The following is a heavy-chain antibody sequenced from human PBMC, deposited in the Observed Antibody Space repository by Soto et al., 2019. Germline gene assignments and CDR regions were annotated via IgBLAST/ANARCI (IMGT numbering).Heavy chain of an antibody. CDR1: GFTVSRNY. D-gene: IGHD3-3*01. CDR2: IYSGHTT. V-gene: IGHV3-53*01. J-gene: IGHJ4*02. Sequence: GSLRLSCAASGFTVSRNYMTWVRQAPGKGLEWVSVIYSGHTTYYADSVEGRFTISRDDSKSTLYLQMNSLRVEDTAVYYCVRGPSDHKLRLVEWPYGDYWGQGALVTVSS. CDR3: VRGPSDHKLRLVEWPYGDY.